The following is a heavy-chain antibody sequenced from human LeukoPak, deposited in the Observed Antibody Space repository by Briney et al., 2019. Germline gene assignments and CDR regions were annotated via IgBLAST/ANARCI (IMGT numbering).Heavy chain of an antibody. D-gene: IGHD3-10*01. CDR1: GFTFSSYG. CDR2: IRYDGSNK. J-gene: IGHJ6*03. V-gene: IGHV3-30*02. Sequence: GGSLRLSCAASGFTFSSYGMYWVRQAPGKGLEWVAFIRYDGSNKYYADSVKGRFTISRDNAKNTLYLQMNSLRAEDTAVYYCASRGYGSGSYRIPYYMDVWGKGTTVTISS. CDR3: ASRGYGSGSYRIPYYMDV.